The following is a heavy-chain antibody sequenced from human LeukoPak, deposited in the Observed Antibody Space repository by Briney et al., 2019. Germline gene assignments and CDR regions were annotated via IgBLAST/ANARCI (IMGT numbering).Heavy chain of an antibody. V-gene: IGHV3-11*06. CDR1: GFTSSDNY. CDR3: ARGHYELGH. D-gene: IGHD3-3*01. CDR2: ITSSSSYT. Sequence: GGSLRLSRAASGFTSSDNYISWIRQAPGKGLEWVSYITSSSSYTNYADSVKGLFTISRDNAKKSLYLQMNSLRAEDTAVYYYARGHYELGHWGQGTLVTVSS. J-gene: IGHJ1*01.